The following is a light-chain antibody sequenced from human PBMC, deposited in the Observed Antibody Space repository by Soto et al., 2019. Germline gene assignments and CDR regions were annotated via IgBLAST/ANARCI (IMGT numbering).Light chain of an antibody. CDR1: SPNIGNNY. V-gene: IGLV1-51*01. J-gene: IGLJ2*01. CDR3: GTWDSSLSGVV. CDR2: DND. Sequence: QSVLTHPLSVSAAPGQQGTISCSGTSPNIGNNYVSWYQQFPGTTPKLLIYDNDKRPSGIPDRFSGSKSGASATLGITGLQTGDEADYYCGTWDSSLSGVVFGGGTKVTVL.